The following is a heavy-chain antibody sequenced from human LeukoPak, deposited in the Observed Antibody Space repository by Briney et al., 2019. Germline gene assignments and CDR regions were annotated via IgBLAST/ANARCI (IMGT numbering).Heavy chain of an antibody. J-gene: IGHJ4*02. Sequence: PGGSLRLSCAASGFTFSSYAMNWVRQDPGKGLEWVSGISASGGTTYYADSMKGRFTISRDNSKGTLFLQLNSLRAGDTAVYYCAKASSYGSMSYDFDSWGQGTLVTVSS. V-gene: IGHV3-23*01. CDR3: AKASSYGSMSYDFDS. D-gene: IGHD3-10*01. CDR1: GFTFSSYA. CDR2: ISASGGTT.